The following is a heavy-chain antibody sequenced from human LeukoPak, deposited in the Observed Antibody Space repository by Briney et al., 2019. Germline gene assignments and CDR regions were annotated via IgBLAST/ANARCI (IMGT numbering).Heavy chain of an antibody. CDR3: ARVGLGWCSGCFWYFDL. CDR2: IFHSGRA. D-gene: IGHD2-21*01. Sequence: GSLRLSCAASGLTVRNNYMSWVRLPPGKGLEWIGEIFHSGRANYNPSLRSRVTFSLDTSKNQFSLKLNSVTAADTAVYYCARVGLGWCSGCFWYFDLWGRGTLVTVSS. V-gene: IGHV4-4*02. J-gene: IGHJ2*01. CDR1: GLTVRNNYM.